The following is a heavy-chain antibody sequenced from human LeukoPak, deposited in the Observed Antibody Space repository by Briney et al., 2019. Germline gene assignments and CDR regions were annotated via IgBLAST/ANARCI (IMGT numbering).Heavy chain of an antibody. V-gene: IGHV3-33*01. D-gene: IGHD3-3*01. CDR2: IWYDGSNK. J-gene: IGHJ4*02. CDR1: GFTFSSYG. Sequence: GRSLRLSCAASGFTFSSYGMHWVRQAPGKGLEWVAVIWYDGSNKYYADSVKGRFTISRDNSKNSLYLQMNSLRAEDTAVYYCARVYDFWSGYYRDYWGQGTLVTVSS. CDR3: ARVYDFWSGYYRDY.